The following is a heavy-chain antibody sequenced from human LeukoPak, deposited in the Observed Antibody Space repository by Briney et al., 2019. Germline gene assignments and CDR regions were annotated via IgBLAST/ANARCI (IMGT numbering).Heavy chain of an antibody. V-gene: IGHV3-23*01. D-gene: IGHD5-18*01. CDR1: GFTFSSYS. J-gene: IGHJ6*02. Sequence: GGSLRLSCAASGFTFSSYSINWVRQAPGKGLEWVSAISGSGGSTYYADSVKGRFTISRDNSKNTLYLQMNSLRAEDTAVYYCARETTAMAPDYYYYGMDVWGQGTTVTVSS. CDR2: ISGSGGST. CDR3: ARETTAMAPDYYYYGMDV.